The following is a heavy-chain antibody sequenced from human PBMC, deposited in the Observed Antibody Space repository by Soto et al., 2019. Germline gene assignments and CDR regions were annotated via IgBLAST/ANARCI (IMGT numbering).Heavy chain of an antibody. CDR1: GFTFSSYA. CDR3: AKGKRSGXCSSTSCYKSYYYYGMDV. J-gene: IGHJ6*02. V-gene: IGHV3-23*01. Sequence: SCAASGFTFSSYAMSWVRQAPGKGLEWVSAISGSGGSTYYADSVKGRFTTSRDNSKNTLYLQMNSLRAEDTAVYYCAKGKRSGXCSSTSCYKSYYYYGMDVWGQGTTVTVSS. D-gene: IGHD2-2*02. CDR2: ISGSGGST.